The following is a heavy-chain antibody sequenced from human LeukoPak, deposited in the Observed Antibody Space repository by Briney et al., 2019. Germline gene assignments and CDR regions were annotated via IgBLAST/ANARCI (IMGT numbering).Heavy chain of an antibody. CDR3: ARGSDSSSWYWSGFYYMDV. CDR1: GYIFTSYD. D-gene: IGHD6-13*01. J-gene: IGHJ6*03. CDR2: MNPNSGKT. Sequence: ASVKVSCKASGYIFTSYDINWVRQATGQGLEWMGWMNPNSGKTGYAQKFQGRVTITRNTSIRTAYMELSSVRAEDRAVYYCARGSDSSSWYWSGFYYMDVWGKGTTVTVS. V-gene: IGHV1-8*03.